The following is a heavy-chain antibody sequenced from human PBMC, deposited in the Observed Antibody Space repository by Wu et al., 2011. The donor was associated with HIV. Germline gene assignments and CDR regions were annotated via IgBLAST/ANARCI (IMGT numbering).Heavy chain of an antibody. V-gene: IGHV1-18*01. Sequence: QVQLVQSGAEVKKPGASVKVSCKASGYTFTTSGVSWVRQAPGQGLEWMGWISTYSGNTKYAQRLQGRVTMTTDTPANTAYMEVRSLRSDDTAVYYCARDESGSSSXYGMDVWGQGTTVTVSS. D-gene: IGHD1-26*01. CDR2: ISTYSGNT. CDR3: ARDESGSSSXYGMDV. CDR1: GYTFTTSG. J-gene: IGHJ6*02.